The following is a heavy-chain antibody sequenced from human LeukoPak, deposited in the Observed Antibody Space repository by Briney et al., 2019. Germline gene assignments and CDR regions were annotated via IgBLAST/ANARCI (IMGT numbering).Heavy chain of an antibody. CDR1: GFTFSNAW. CDR2: IKSKTDGGTT. Sequence: GGSLRLSCAASGFTFSNAWMSWVRQAPGKGLEWVGRIKSKTDGGTTDYAAPVKGRFTISRDDSKNTLYLQMNSLKTEDTAVYYCTTTEYSGSYYDGNDAFDIWGQGTMVTVSS. V-gene: IGHV3-15*01. CDR3: TTTEYSGSYYDGNDAFDI. J-gene: IGHJ3*02. D-gene: IGHD1-26*01.